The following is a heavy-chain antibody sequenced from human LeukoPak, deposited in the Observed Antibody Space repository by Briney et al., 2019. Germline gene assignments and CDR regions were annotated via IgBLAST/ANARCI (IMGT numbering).Heavy chain of an antibody. J-gene: IGHJ3*02. Sequence: ASVKVSCKASGGTFSSYAISWVRQAPGQGLEWMGGIIPIFGTANYAQKFQGRVTITTDESTSTAYMELSSLRSEDTAVYYCARSITMVRGVIISDAFDIWGQGTMVTVSS. CDR1: GGTFSSYA. CDR3: ARSITMVRGVIISDAFDI. D-gene: IGHD3-10*01. V-gene: IGHV1-69*05. CDR2: IIPIFGTA.